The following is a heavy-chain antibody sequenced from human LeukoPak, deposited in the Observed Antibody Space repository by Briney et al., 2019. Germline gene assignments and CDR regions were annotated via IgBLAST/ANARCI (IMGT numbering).Heavy chain of an antibody. D-gene: IGHD3-16*01. Sequence: GGSLRLSCAASGFIFSSYAMNWVRQAPGKGLEWVSTISGSGGSTYNADSVKGRFTIARDNAKNSLYLQMNSLRAEDTALYYCARDGVSENTPGGLGYWGQGTLVTVSS. CDR2: ISGSGGST. J-gene: IGHJ4*02. CDR1: GFIFSSYA. CDR3: ARDGVSENTPGGLGY. V-gene: IGHV3-23*01.